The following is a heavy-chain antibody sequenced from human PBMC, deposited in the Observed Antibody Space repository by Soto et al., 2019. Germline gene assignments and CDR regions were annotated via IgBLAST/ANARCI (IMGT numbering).Heavy chain of an antibody. Sequence: GGSLRLSCAASGFTFSNAWMNWVRQAPGKGLEWVGRIKSKTDGGTTDYAAPVKGRFTISRDDSKNTLYLQMNSLKTEDTAVYYCTTERPPGYSSGWWDYYYYGMDVWGQGTTVTVSS. D-gene: IGHD6-19*01. CDR2: IKSKTDGGTT. CDR1: GFTFSNAW. J-gene: IGHJ6*02. V-gene: IGHV3-15*07. CDR3: TTERPPGYSSGWWDYYYYGMDV.